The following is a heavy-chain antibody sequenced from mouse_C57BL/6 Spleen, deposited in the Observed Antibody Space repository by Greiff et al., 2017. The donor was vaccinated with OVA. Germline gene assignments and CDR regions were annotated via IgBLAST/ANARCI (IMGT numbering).Heavy chain of an antibody. CDR3: ARGGNYPIDY. CDR1: GYTFTDYY. CDR2: INPNNGGT. V-gene: IGHV1-26*01. Sequence: EVQLQQSGPELVKPGASVKISCKASGYTFTDYYMNWVKQSHGKSLEWIGDINPNNGGTSYNQKFKGKATLTVDKSSSTAYMELRSLTSEDSAVYYCARGGNYPIDYWGQGTTLTVSS. J-gene: IGHJ2*01. D-gene: IGHD2-1*01.